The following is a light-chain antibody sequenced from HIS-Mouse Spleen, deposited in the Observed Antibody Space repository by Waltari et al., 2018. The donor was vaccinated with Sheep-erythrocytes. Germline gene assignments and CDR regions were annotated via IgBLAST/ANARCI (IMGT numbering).Light chain of an antibody. V-gene: IGKV3-11*01. J-gene: IGKJ2*01. Sequence: EIVLTQSPPTLSLSPGERATLACRASQGVSSYLALYQQNPGQAPRLLIYDASNRATGTTVRFSGSGSGTDFAFTISGLESEVVAVYCCQKRSNWDTFGQGTKLEMK. CDR3: QKRSNWDT. CDR2: DAS. CDR1: QGVSSY.